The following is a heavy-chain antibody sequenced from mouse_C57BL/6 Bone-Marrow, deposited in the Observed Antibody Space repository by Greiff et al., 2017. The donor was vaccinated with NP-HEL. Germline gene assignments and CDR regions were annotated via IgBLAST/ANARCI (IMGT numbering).Heavy chain of an antibody. J-gene: IGHJ2*01. V-gene: IGHV1-84*01. CDR3: AINPITTVVATGDY. Sequence: QVQLQQSGPELVKPGASVKISCKASGYTFTDYYINWVKQRPGQGLAWIGWIYPGSGNTKYNEKFKGKATLTVDTSSSTAYMQLSSLTSEDSAVYFCAINPITTVVATGDYWGQGTTLTVSS. CDR1: GYTFTDYY. D-gene: IGHD1-1*01. CDR2: IYPGSGNT.